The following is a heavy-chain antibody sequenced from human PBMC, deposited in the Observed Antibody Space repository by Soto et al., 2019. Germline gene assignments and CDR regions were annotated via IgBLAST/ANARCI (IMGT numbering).Heavy chain of an antibody. CDR2: IYYSGIT. J-gene: IGHJ5*02. Sequence: SETLSLTWTVSGGSISGGGYYWIWIRQPPGKGLDWIGYIYYSGITYYNPSLKSRVTISVDTSKNQFSLKLSSVTAADTAVYYCARETTIFGVVNWFDPWGQGTLVTVSS. CDR3: ARETTIFGVVNWFDP. V-gene: IGHV4-30-4*01. D-gene: IGHD3-3*01. CDR1: GGSISGGGYY.